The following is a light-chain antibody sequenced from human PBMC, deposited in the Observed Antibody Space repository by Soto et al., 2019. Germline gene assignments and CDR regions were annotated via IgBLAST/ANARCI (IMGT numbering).Light chain of an antibody. V-gene: IGKV1-5*03. J-gene: IGKJ1*01. CDR1: QSISSW. CDR3: KQYNSYKWT. Sequence: DIQMTHSPSTLSASVGDRVTITCRASQSISSWLAWYQQKPGKAPKLLIYKASSLESGAPSRFSGSGAGTELRLSISSLQPDDFATYYCKQYNSYKWTFGQG. CDR2: KAS.